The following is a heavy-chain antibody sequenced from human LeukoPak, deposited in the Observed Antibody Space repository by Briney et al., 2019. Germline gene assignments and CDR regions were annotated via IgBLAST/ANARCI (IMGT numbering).Heavy chain of an antibody. CDR3: ATSGSYYTFAY. CDR2: INHSGST. CDR1: GGSFSGYY. Sequence: SETLSLTCAVYGGSFSGYYWSWIRQPPGKGLEWIGEINHSGSTNYNPSLKSRVTISVDTSKNQFSLKLGSVTAADTAVYYCATSGSYYTFAYWGQGTLVTVSS. V-gene: IGHV4-34*01. D-gene: IGHD1-26*01. J-gene: IGHJ4*02.